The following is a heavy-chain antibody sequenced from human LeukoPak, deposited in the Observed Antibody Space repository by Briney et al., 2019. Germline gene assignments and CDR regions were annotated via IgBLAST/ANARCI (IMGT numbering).Heavy chain of an antibody. CDR3: ARHLFLRAPIAWYFDL. CDR2: IYYSGST. CDR1: GGSISSYY. Sequence: SETLSLTCTVSGGSISSYYWSWIRQPPGKGLEWIGYIYYSGSTNYNPSLKSRVTISVDTSKNQFSLKLSSVTAADTAVYYCARHLFLRAPIAWYFDLWGRGTLVTVSS. V-gene: IGHV4-59*08. J-gene: IGHJ2*01. D-gene: IGHD6-13*01.